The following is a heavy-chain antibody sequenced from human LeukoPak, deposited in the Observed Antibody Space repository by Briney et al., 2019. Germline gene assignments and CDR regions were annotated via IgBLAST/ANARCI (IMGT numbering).Heavy chain of an antibody. J-gene: IGHJ4*02. V-gene: IGHV3-23*01. CDR2: ISGSGVKT. CDR1: GLTFSNYA. D-gene: IGHD4-17*01. CDR3: AKGHTNYGTGFDL. Sequence: GGSLRLSCAASGLTFSNYAMTWVRTAPGKGLECVSVISGSGVKTYYADSVKGRFTISRDNSQDTVYLHMNSLRVEDTAIYYCAKGHTNYGTGFDLWGQGTLVTVSS.